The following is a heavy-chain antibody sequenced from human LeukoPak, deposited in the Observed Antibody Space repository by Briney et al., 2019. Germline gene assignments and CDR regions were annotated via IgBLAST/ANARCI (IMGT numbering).Heavy chain of an antibody. Sequence: GGSLRLSCAASGFTFSSYGMHWVRQAPGKGLEWVAVISYDGSNKYCADSVKGRFTISRDNSKNTLCLQMNSLRAEDTAVYYCARAAQGYSYGNPLDYWGQGTLVTVSS. V-gene: IGHV3-30*19. J-gene: IGHJ4*02. CDR3: ARAAQGYSYGNPLDY. CDR1: GFTFSSYG. D-gene: IGHD5-18*01. CDR2: ISYDGSNK.